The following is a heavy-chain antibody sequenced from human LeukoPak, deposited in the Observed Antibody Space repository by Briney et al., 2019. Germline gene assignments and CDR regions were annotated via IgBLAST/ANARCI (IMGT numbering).Heavy chain of an antibody. CDR1: GGSFSGYY. CDR2: INHSGST. V-gene: IGHV4-34*01. D-gene: IGHD1-1*01. CDR3: ARDRGTWNDDGFDY. J-gene: IGHJ4*02. Sequence: PSETLSLTCAVYGGSFSGYYWSWIRQPPGKGLEWIGEINHSGSTNHNPSLKSRVTISVDTSKNQFSLKLSSVTAADTAVYYCARDRGTWNDDGFDYWGQGTLVTVSS.